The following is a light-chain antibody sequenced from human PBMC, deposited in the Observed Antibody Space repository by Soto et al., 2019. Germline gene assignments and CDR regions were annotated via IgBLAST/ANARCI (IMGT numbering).Light chain of an antibody. Sequence: QAVVTQEPSLTVSPGGTVTLTCGSSTGAVTSGHYPYRFQQKPGQAPRTLIYDTSNKHSWTPARFSGSLLGGKAALTLSGAQPEDEAEYYCLLSYSGARLGVFGGGTKLTVL. CDR1: TGAVTSGHY. V-gene: IGLV7-46*01. CDR2: DTS. J-gene: IGLJ2*01. CDR3: LLSYSGARLGV.